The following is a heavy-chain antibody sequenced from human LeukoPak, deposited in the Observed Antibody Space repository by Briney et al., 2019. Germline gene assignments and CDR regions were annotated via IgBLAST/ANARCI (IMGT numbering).Heavy chain of an antibody. V-gene: IGHV3-23*01. CDR2: ITGTGGST. J-gene: IGHJ4*02. CDR1: GFTFSTYA. D-gene: IGHD4-17*01. Sequence: GGSLRLSCAASGFTFSTYAMSWVRQAPGQGLEWVSTITGTGGSTYYADSVKGRFTISRDNSKNTLYLQMNSLRAEDTAVYYCARDSYGDFPFDYWGQGALVTVSS. CDR3: ARDSYGDFPFDY.